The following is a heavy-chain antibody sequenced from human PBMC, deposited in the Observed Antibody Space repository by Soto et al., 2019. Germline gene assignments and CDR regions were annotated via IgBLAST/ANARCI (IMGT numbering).Heavy chain of an antibody. Sequence: SETLSLTCTVSGGSINSGDYYWSWIRQPPGKGLEYIVYIYYSGSTYYNPSLKSRVTISVDTSKNQFSLKLSSVTAGDTAVYYCARDHRGYGSGSYSFSGPMYYYNYGMDVWGQGTTVTVSS. CDR1: GGSINSGDYY. D-gene: IGHD3-10*01. CDR2: IYYSGST. CDR3: ARDHRGYGSGSYSFSGPMYYYNYGMDV. J-gene: IGHJ6*02. V-gene: IGHV4-30-4*01.